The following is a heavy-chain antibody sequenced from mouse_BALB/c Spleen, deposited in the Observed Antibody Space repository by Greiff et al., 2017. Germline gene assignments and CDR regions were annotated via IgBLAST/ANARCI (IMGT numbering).Heavy chain of an antibody. D-gene: IGHD1-1*01. CDR2: ISSGSSTI. J-gene: IGHJ4*01. V-gene: IGHV5-17*02. Sequence: EVKLVESGGGLVQPGGSRKLSCAASGFTFSSFGMHWVRQAPEKGLEWVAYISSGSSTIYYADTVKGRFTISRDNPKNTLFLQMTSLRSEDTAMYYCARWDYGTYAMDYWGQGTSVTVSS. CDR3: ARWDYGTYAMDY. CDR1: GFTFSSFG.